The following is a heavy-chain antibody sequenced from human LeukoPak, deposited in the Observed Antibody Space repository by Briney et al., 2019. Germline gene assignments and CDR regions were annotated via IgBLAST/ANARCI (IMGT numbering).Heavy chain of an antibody. Sequence: PGGSLRHSCADSGLTFSSYWMSWVRQAPGKGLERVASIKHDESEKDYADSLKGLWTISRDNAKKSLFLQMNSLRAEDTAVYYCARQGYYDMSGYYSCGQGTLVTVSS. D-gene: IGHD3-22*01. CDR3: ARQGYYDMSGYYS. J-gene: IGHJ4*02. V-gene: IGHV3-7*01. CDR2: IKHDESEK. CDR1: GLTFSSYW.